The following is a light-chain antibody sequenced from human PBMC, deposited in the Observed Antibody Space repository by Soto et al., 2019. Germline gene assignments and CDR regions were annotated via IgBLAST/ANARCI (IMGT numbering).Light chain of an antibody. Sequence: TLSLSPGERATLSCRASKSFSRSYLAWYQQKPGQAPRLLIYGASSRATGIPDRFSGSGSGTDFTLTISRLEPEDFAVYYCQQYGDSSRTFGQGTKVDIK. CDR3: QQYGDSSRT. V-gene: IGKV3-20*01. J-gene: IGKJ1*01. CDR1: KSFSRSY. CDR2: GAS.